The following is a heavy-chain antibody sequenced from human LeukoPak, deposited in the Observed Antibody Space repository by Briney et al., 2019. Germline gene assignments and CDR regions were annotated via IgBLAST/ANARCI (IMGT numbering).Heavy chain of an antibody. CDR2: INHSGST. D-gene: IGHD3-9*01. CDR3: ARPILTGYYKGSYFDY. V-gene: IGHV4-34*01. CDR1: GGSFSGCY. J-gene: IGHJ4*02. Sequence: PSETLSLTCAVYGGSFSGCYWSWIRQPPGKGLEWIGEINHSGSTNYNPSLKSRVTISVDTSKNQFSLKLSSVTAADTAVYYCARPILTGYYKGSYFDYWGQGTLVTVSS.